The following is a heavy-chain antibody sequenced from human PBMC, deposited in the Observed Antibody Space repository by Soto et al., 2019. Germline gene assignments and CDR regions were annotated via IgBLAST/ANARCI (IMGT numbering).Heavy chain of an antibody. Sequence: QVQLVQSGAEVKKPGASVKVSCKASGYTFTSYGISWVRQAPGQGLEWMGWISAYNGNTNYAQKLQGRVTMTTDTXTIXAYMELRSLRSDDTAVYYCTSTYYYGSGSYLPFDYWGQGTLVTVSS. CDR2: ISAYNGNT. V-gene: IGHV1-18*01. J-gene: IGHJ4*02. D-gene: IGHD3-10*01. CDR3: TSTYYYGSGSYLPFDY. CDR1: GYTFTSYG.